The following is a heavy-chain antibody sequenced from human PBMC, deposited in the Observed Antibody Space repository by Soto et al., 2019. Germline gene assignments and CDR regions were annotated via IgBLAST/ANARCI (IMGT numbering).Heavy chain of an antibody. CDR3: AGQGVYDFSWYFDY. CDR2: IYYSGST. J-gene: IGHJ4*02. Sequence: SETLSLTCTVSGGSISSSSYYWGWIRQPPGKGIEWIGSIYYSGSTYYNPSLKSRVTISVDTSKNQFSLKLSSVTAADTAVYYCAGQGVYDFSWYFDYWGQGTLVTVSS. V-gene: IGHV4-39*01. D-gene: IGHD3-3*01. CDR1: GGSISSSSYY.